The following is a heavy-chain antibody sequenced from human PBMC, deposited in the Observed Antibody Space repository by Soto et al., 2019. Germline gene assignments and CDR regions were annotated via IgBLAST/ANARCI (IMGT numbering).Heavy chain of an antibody. V-gene: IGHV3-23*01. CDR1: GFTFSSYA. CDR2: ISGSGGST. CDR3: AKDLGLRFLEWLSLGYGAFDI. Sequence: EVQLLESGGGLVQPGGSLRLSCAASGFTFSSYAMSWVRQAPGKGLEWVSAISGSGGSTYYADSVKGRFTISRDNSKNTLYLQMNSLRAEDTAVYYCAKDLGLRFLEWLSLGYGAFDIWGQGTMVTVSS. J-gene: IGHJ3*02. D-gene: IGHD3-3*01.